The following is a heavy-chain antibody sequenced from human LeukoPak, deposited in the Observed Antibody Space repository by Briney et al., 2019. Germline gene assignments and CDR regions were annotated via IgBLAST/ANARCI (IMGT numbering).Heavy chain of an antibody. CDR3: ARDMKGNLDY. Sequence: QPGWSLRLSWAASVFTFSNTWMASVRQAPGKGLDWVANINQDGGTRQYADSVRGRFTISRDNAKNSLYLEMNSLRAEDTGLYHCARDMKGNLDYWGQGTLVTVSS. CDR1: VFTFSNTW. CDR2: INQDGGTR. D-gene: IGHD3-16*01. J-gene: IGHJ4*02. V-gene: IGHV3-7*01.